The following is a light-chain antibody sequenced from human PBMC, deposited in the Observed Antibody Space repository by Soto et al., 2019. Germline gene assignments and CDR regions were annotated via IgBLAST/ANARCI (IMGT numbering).Light chain of an antibody. CDR3: QQYNNWPPYT. V-gene: IGKV3-15*01. CDR2: GAS. J-gene: IGKJ2*01. Sequence: EVVMTQSPATLSVSPGDRATLSCRASQSVSNNLAWYQQKPGQAPRLLIYGASTGATGLPARFSASGSGTEFTLTIISLQSEEFAVYYCQQYNNWPPYTFGQGTKLEIK. CDR1: QSVSNN.